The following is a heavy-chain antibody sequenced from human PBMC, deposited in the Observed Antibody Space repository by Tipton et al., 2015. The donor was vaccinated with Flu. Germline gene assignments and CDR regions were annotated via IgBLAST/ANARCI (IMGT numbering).Heavy chain of an antibody. D-gene: IGHD1-26*01. J-gene: IGHJ5*02. CDR2: IYYSGST. Sequence: TLSLTCTVSGGSISSSSYYWGWIRQPPGKGLEWIGSIYYSGSTYYNPSLKSRVTISVDTSKNQFSLKLSSVTAADTAVYYCARHGVGALGIDPWGQGTLVTVSS. CDR1: GGSISSSSYY. V-gene: IGHV4-39*01. CDR3: ARHGVGALGIDP.